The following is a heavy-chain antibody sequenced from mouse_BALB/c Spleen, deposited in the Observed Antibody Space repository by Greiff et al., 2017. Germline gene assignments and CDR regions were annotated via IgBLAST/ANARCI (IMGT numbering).Heavy chain of an antibody. Sequence: EVKVEESGPGLVKPSQSLSLTCTVTGYSITSDYAWNWIRQFPGNKLEWMGYISYSGSTSYNPSLKSRISITRDTSKNQFFLQLYSVTTEDTATYYCARTGSLYDLFDVWGAGTTGTVSS. CDR1: GYSITSDYA. V-gene: IGHV3-2*02. J-gene: IGHJ1*01. D-gene: IGHD2-3*01. CDR2: ISYSGST. CDR3: ARTGSLYDLFDV.